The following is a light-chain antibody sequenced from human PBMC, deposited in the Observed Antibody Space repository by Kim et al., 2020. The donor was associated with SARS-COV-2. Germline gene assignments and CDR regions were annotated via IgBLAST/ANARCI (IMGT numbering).Light chain of an antibody. CDR2: GAS. CDR1: QSISSY. CDR3: HRYNNWPLT. Sequence: EIVITQSPATLSVSPGERATLSCRASQSISSYLAWYQQKPGQAPRLLIYGASTRATGIPARFSGSGSGTEFSLTISSLRSEDFAVYYCHRYNNWPLTVGGGSKVESK. V-gene: IGKV3-15*01. J-gene: IGKJ4*01.